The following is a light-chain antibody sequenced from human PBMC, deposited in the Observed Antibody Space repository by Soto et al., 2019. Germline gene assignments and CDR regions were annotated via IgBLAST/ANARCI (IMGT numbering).Light chain of an antibody. CDR3: VQLTHFPWT. CDR2: LIS. J-gene: IGKJ1*01. Sequence: DVVMTQTPLSSPVTLGQPASISCRSSESLVHSDGRTYLSWLQQRPGQPPRLLLYLISNRFSGVPGRFGGRGAGTDFTLKISRVEAEDVGVYYCVQLTHFPWTFGQGTKVEIK. V-gene: IGKV2-24*01. CDR1: ESLVHSDGRTY.